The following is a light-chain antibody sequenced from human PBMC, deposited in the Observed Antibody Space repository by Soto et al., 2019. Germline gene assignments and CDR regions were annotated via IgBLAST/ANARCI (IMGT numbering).Light chain of an antibody. CDR2: DAS. CDR3: QQYDNLPLT. J-gene: IGKJ4*01. Sequence: DIQMTQSPSTLSASVGARAPITCRASQSISSWLAWYQQKPGKAPKLLIYDASNLETGVPSRFSGSGSGTDFTFTISSLQPEDIATYYCQQYDNLPLTFGGGTKVDIK. CDR1: QSISSW. V-gene: IGKV1-33*01.